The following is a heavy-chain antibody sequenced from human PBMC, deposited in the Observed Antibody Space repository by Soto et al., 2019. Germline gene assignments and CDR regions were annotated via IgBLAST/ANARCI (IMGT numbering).Heavy chain of an antibody. CDR1: GGSFSDCD. Sequence: SETLSLTCGVYGGSFSDCDWTWIRPPPGKGLECIGEITHSGGTKYNPSLTSRITMSVDTSETEVSQKLTSVTAAYTDVYYCGRXSSSPLFGLXVRSQRTTVTVSS. CDR2: ITHSGGT. J-gene: IGHJ6*02. D-gene: IGHD6-13*01. V-gene: IGHV4-34*01. CDR3: GRXSSSPLFGLXV.